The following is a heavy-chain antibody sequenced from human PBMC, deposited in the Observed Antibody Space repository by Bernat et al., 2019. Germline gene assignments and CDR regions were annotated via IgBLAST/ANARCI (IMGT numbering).Heavy chain of an antibody. CDR3: ARRSITIFGVVIEAGLFDY. J-gene: IGHJ4*02. D-gene: IGHD3-3*01. Sequence: QVQLVQSGAEVKKPGASVKVSCKASGYTFTSYYMHWVRQAPGQGLEWMGLINPSGGSTSDAQKFQGRFTMTRDTSTSTVYMELSSLRSEDTAVYYCARRSITIFGVVIEAGLFDYWGQGTLVTVSS. CDR2: INPSGGST. CDR1: GYTFTSYY. V-gene: IGHV1-46*01.